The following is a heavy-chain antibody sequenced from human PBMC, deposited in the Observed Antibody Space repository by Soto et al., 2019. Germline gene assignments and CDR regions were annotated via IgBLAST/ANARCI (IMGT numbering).Heavy chain of an antibody. Sequence: QVQLQESGPGLVKPSGTLSLTCAVSSGSISTSNWWSWVRQPPGKGLEWIGQIYHSGSTNYNPSLKSRVTISVDKSKNQFSLKLNSVTAADTAVYFCARGAQEISAAGTYYYCYMDVWGKGTTVTVSS. J-gene: IGHJ6*03. D-gene: IGHD6-13*01. V-gene: IGHV4-4*02. CDR1: SGSISTSNW. CDR3: ARGAQEISAAGTYYYCYMDV. CDR2: IYHSGST.